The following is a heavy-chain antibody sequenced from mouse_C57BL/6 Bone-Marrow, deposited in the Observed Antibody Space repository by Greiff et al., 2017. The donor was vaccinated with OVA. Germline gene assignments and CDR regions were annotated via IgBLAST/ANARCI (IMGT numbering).Heavy chain of an antibody. D-gene: IGHD1-1*01. CDR2: IDPEDGDT. V-gene: IGHV14-1*01. J-gene: IGHJ3*01. CDR1: GFTITDYY. Sequence: EVQLQQSGAELVRPGASVKLSCTASGFTITDYYMHWVKQRPEQGLEWIGRIDPEDGDTEYAPKFKGKATMTADTSSNTAYLQLSSLTSKDTAVYYCATYFYYYGSNPWFAYWCQGTLVTVSA. CDR3: ATYFYYYGSNPWFAY.